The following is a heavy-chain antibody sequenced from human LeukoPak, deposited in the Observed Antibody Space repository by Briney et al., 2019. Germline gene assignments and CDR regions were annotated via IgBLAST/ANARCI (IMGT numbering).Heavy chain of an antibody. CDR2: IYSGGST. J-gene: IGHJ3*02. CDR1: GFTVGSNY. V-gene: IGHV3-53*01. CDR3: ARVLVPYCSSTSCPDAFDI. D-gene: IGHD2-2*01. Sequence: PGGSLRLSCAASGFTVGSNYMSWVRQAPGKGLEWVSVIYSGGSTYYADSVKGRFTISRDNSKNTLYLQMNSLRAEDTAVYYCARVLVPYCSSTSCPDAFDIWGQGTMVTVSS.